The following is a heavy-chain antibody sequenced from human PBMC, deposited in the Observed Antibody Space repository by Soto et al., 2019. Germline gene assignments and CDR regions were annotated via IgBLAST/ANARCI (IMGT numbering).Heavy chain of an antibody. CDR2: IYYSGST. D-gene: IGHD3-9*01. CDR1: GGSISSSSYY. J-gene: IGHJ4*02. Sequence: SETLSLTCTVSGGSISSSSYYWGGIRQPPGKRLEWIGSIYYSGSTYYNPSLKSRVTISVDTSKNQFSLKLSSVTAADTAVYYCARGGTYYDILTGYSHVSFFFDYWGQRTLVTV. V-gene: IGHV4-39*01. CDR3: ARGGTYYDILTGYSHVSFFFDY.